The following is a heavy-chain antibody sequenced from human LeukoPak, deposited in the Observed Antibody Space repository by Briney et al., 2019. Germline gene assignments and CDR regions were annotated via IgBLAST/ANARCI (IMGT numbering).Heavy chain of an antibody. J-gene: IGHJ5*02. CDR2: ISAYNGNT. V-gene: IGHV1-18*01. Sequence: GASVKVSCKASGYTFTSYGISWVRQAPGQGLEWMGWISAYNGNTNYAQKLQGRVTMTTDTSTSTAYMELRSLRSDDTAVYYCAREKGALQRYWFDPWGQGTLVTVSS. CDR3: AREKGALQRYWFDP. D-gene: IGHD4-11*01. CDR1: GYTFTSYG.